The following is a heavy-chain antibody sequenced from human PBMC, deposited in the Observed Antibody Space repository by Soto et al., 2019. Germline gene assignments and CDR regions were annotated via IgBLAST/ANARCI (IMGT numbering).Heavy chain of an antibody. V-gene: IGHV3-23*01. Sequence: GGSLRLSCAASGVTFSNYAMTWVRRAPGKGLEWVSTISGSGDSSYYADSVRRRFTISRDNFKNTLYMQMNSLRVEDTAIYYCAKAITNRLRVVDYWGLGTLVTVSS. CDR1: GVTFSNYA. CDR3: AKAITNRLRVVDY. CDR2: ISGSGDSS. J-gene: IGHJ4*02. D-gene: IGHD4-17*01.